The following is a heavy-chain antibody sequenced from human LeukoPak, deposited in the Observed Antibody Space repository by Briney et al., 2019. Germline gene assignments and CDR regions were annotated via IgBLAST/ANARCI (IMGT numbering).Heavy chain of an antibody. V-gene: IGHV3-23*01. CDR2: ISGSGGST. Sequence: GGSLRLSRAASGFTFSSYAMSWVRQAPGKGLEWVSAISGSGGSTYYADSVKGRFTISRDNSKNTLYLQMNSLRAEDTAVYYCAKEGYCSGGSCYEASFDYWGQGTLVTVSS. CDR3: AKEGYCSGGSCYEASFDY. CDR1: GFTFSSYA. D-gene: IGHD2-15*01. J-gene: IGHJ4*02.